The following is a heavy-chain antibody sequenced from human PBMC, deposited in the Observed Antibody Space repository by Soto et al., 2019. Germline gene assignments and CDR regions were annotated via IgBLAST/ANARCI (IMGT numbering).Heavy chain of an antibody. CDR2: IIPTLGIA. J-gene: IGHJ3*02. D-gene: IGHD1-26*01. CDR1: GGTFSSYT. CDR3: ARLIVGATTNALDI. V-gene: IGHV1-69*02. Sequence: SVKVSCKASGGTFSSYTISWVRQAPGQGLEWMGRIIPTLGIANYAQKFQGRVTITADKSTSTAYMELSSLRSEDTAVYYCARLIVGATTNALDIWGQGTMVTVSS.